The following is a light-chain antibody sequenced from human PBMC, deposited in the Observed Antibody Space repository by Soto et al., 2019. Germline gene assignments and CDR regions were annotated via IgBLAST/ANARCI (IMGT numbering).Light chain of an antibody. CDR2: EVS. J-gene: IGLJ1*01. CDR3: CSYAGSSTFEV. Sequence: QSALTQPASVSGSPGQSITISCTGTSSDVGSYILVSWYQQHPGKAPKLMIYEVSKRPSGVSNRFSGSKSGNTASLTISGLQAEDEADYYCCSYAGSSTFEVFGTGTKLTVL. V-gene: IGLV2-23*02. CDR1: SSDVGSYIL.